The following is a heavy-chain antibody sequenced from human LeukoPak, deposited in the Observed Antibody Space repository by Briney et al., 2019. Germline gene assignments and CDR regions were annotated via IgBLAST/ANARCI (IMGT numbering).Heavy chain of an antibody. CDR3: TLSYQGFFDH. J-gene: IGHJ4*02. Sequence: GGSLRLSCVASGFNVSSTYMNWVRQAPGKGLEWVSYISSSGNAMYYADSVKGRFTISRDNAKKSVYLQLNSLRADDTAVYYATLSYQGFFDHRGQGTLVTVSS. V-gene: IGHV3-48*03. CDR2: ISSSGNAM. CDR1: GFNVSSTY. D-gene: IGHD2-15*01.